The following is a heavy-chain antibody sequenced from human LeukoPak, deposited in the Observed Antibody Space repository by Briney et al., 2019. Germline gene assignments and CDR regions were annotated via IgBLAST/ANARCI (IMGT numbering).Heavy chain of an antibody. CDR1: GFTFSAYS. D-gene: IGHD3-10*01. Sequence: PGGSLRLSCAASGFTFSAYSMEWVRQAPGKGLEWVSYISSSSGTIYYADSVKGRFTISRDNAKNSLYLQMNGLRDEDTAVYYCARDQSDYYGSGSYSEGSYWGQGTLVTVSS. J-gene: IGHJ4*02. V-gene: IGHV3-48*02. CDR3: ARDQSDYYGSGSYSEGSY. CDR2: ISSSSGTI.